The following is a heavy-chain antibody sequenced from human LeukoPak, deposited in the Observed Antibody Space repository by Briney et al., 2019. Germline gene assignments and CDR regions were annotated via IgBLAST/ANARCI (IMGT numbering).Heavy chain of an antibody. J-gene: IGHJ3*02. D-gene: IGHD2-2*01. CDR3: ARARYANAWYAFDI. CDR1: GDSISSYY. Sequence: SETLSLTCTVSGDSISSYYWSWIRQPPGKGLEWIGYIYYSGSTNYNPSLKSRVTISIDTSKNQFSLNLSSVTAADTAVYYCARARYANAWYAFDIWGHGTMVTVSS. CDR2: IYYSGST. V-gene: IGHV4-59*01.